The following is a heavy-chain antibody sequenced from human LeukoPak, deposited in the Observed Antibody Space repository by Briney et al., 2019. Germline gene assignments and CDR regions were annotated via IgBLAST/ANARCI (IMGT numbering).Heavy chain of an antibody. Sequence: GGSLRLSCAASGFSFGDHYMSWIRQAPGKGLEWVSYISNSGTTIYYADSVKGRFTISRDNANNSLPLQMTSLRADDMALYYCARTSGSYLDYWGQGILVTVSS. V-gene: IGHV3-11*04. J-gene: IGHJ4*02. CDR3: ARTSGSYLDY. D-gene: IGHD5-18*01. CDR2: ISNSGTTI. CDR1: GFSFGDHY.